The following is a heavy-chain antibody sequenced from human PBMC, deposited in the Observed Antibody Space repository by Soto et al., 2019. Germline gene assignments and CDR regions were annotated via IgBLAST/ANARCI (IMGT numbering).Heavy chain of an antibody. J-gene: IGHJ4*02. CDR1: GGTFSSYA. Sequence: GASVKVSCKASGGTFSSYAISWVRQAPGQGLEWMGWISANYGKTNYAQKLQGRVTMTTDTSTSTAYMELRSLRSDDTAVYYCARDSGYESNYWGQGTLVTVS. V-gene: IGHV1-18*01. D-gene: IGHD5-12*01. CDR3: ARDSGYESNY. CDR2: ISANYGKT.